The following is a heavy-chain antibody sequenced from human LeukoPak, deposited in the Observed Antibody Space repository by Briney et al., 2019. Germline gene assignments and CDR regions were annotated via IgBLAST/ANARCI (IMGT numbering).Heavy chain of an antibody. D-gene: IGHD5-18*01. Sequence: SETLSLTCTVSGDSISSYSWSWIRQPPGKGLEWIGSIYYSGSTYYNPSLKSRVTISVDTSKNQFSLKLSSVTAADTAVYYCARGDTAHYYYYYMDVWGKGTTVTISS. CDR1: GDSISSYS. CDR2: IYYSGST. CDR3: ARGDTAHYYYYYMDV. V-gene: IGHV4-59*08. J-gene: IGHJ6*03.